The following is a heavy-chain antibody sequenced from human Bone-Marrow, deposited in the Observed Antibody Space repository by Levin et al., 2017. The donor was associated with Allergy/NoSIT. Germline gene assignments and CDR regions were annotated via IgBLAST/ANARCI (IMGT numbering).Heavy chain of an antibody. CDR2: VGGGGSST. CDR1: GFHFPNYA. Sequence: GGSLRLSCAASGFHFPNYAMSWVRQAPGKGLELVSTVGGGGSSTYYADSVKGRFTIFRDNSQSAVFLQMRGLRAEDTAVYYCAKGYYYDTSGEFSVDYWGQGTLVTVSS. D-gene: IGHD3-22*01. J-gene: IGHJ4*02. V-gene: IGHV3-23*01. CDR3: AKGYYYDTSGEFSVDY.